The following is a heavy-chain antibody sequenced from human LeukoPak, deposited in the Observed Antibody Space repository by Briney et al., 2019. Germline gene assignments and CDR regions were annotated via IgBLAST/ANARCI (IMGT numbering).Heavy chain of an antibody. CDR2: INHSGST. CDR1: GGSFSGYY. CDR3: ARLRYKYY. Sequence: SETLSLTCAVYGGSFSGYYWSWIRQPPGRGLEWIGEINHSGSTNYNPSLKSRVTISVDTSKNQFSLKLSSVTAADTAVYYCARLRYKYYWGQGTLVTVSS. D-gene: IGHD1-14*01. V-gene: IGHV4-34*01. J-gene: IGHJ4*02.